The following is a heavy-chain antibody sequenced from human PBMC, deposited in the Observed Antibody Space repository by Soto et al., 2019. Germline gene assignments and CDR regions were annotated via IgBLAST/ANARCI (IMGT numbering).Heavy chain of an antibody. V-gene: IGHV3-43*01. CDR1: GFTFDDYT. CDR3: AKDRAAVTGAYYYYGLDV. J-gene: IGHJ6*01. CDR2: VSWDGGAT. D-gene: IGHD6-19*01. Sequence: EVQLVESGGVVVQPGGSLRLSCAASGFTFDDYTMHWVRQAPGKGLEWVSLVSWDGGATYYADSVKGRFIISRDNNNNSLYLQMSSERTEDTALYYCAKDRAAVTGAYYYYGLDVW.